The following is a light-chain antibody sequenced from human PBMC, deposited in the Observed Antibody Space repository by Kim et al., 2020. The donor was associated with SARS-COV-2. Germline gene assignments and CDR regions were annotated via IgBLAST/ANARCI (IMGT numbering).Light chain of an antibody. V-gene: IGLV2-14*03. CDR2: DVS. J-gene: IGLJ1*01. Sequence: GQSITSSCTGTSSDVGGYNYVSWYQQHPGKAPKLIIYDVSNRPSGVSSRFSGSKSGNTASLTFSGLQIEDEADYYCSSYTTSSARLFGTGTKVTVL. CDR1: SSDVGGYNY. CDR3: SSYTTSSARL.